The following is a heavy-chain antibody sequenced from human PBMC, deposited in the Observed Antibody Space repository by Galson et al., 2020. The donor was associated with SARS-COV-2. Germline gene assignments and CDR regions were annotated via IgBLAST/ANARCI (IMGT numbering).Heavy chain of an antibody. CDR3: TKDRTGDFAGAPWFTWFDP. Sequence: GGSLRLSCAASGVPFENYAMRWVRHTPGQGLEWVAALDGSRTSQFYADAVKGRFIISRDNSKKSLYLQMNSLRGDDTAVYYCTKDRTGDFAGAPWFTWFDPWGQGTRVTVAS. CDR1: GVPFENYA. J-gene: IGHJ5*02. D-gene: IGHD4-17*01. CDR2: LDGSRTSQ. V-gene: IGHV3-23*05.